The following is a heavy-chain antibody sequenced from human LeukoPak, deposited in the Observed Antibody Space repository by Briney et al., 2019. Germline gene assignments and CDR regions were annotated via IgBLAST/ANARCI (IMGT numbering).Heavy chain of an antibody. CDR3: VKEVVLNMGGRYYYYTDV. CDR2: INNDGTII. Sequence: PRGALTLSCAASVFTFWSNWMHWVRPGRGRGRMWVSRINNDGTIIDYADSVKGRFTISRDNAKNTPSLQINSLRADDTAVYYCVKEVVLNMGGRYYYYTDVWGEGPAVPVPS. CDR1: VFTFWSNW. V-gene: IGHV3-74*01. J-gene: IGHJ6*03. D-gene: IGHD1-26*01.